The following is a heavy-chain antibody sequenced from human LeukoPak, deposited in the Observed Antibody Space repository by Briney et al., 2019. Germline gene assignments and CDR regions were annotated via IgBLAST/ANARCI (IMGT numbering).Heavy chain of an antibody. J-gene: IGHJ3*02. D-gene: IGHD1-14*01. V-gene: IGHV3-7*03. CDR3: ARDVLAAGATGTFDI. CDR2: IKQDGSEK. CDR1: TFTFSNYW. Sequence: GGSLRLSCAASTFTFSNYWMSWVRQAPGKGLEWVANIKQDGSEKYYVDSVKGRFTISRDNAKTSLYLQMNSLRAEDTAVYYCARDVLAAGATGTFDIWGQGTMVTVSS.